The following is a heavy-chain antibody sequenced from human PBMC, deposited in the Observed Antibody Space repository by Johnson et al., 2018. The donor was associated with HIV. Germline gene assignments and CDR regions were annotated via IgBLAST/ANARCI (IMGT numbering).Heavy chain of an antibody. Sequence: QMLLVESGGGVVQPGGSLRLSCAASEFIFSSYSMHWVRQAPGKGLEWVAVISYDGHNEYYADSVEGRFTVSRDNTKNTLYLQMNSLRPEDTAVYYCASDGWELLGVAAFDVWGQGTLVTVSS. CDR1: EFIFSSYS. J-gene: IGHJ3*01. D-gene: IGHD1-26*01. CDR3: ASDGWELLGVAAFDV. CDR2: ISYDGHNE. V-gene: IGHV3-30*14.